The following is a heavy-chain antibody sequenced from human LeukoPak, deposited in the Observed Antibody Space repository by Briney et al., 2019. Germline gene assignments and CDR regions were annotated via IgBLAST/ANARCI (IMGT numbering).Heavy chain of an antibody. V-gene: IGHV1-69-2*01. CDR1: GYAFTDYY. CDR3: ATDLGVLRFLEWPIDP. CDR2: VDPEDGET. Sequence: GASVKVSCKASGYAFTDYYMHWVQQAPGKGLEWMGRVDPEDGETIYAEKFQGRVTITADTPTDTAYMELSSLRSEDTAVYYCATDLGVLRFLEWPIDPWGQGTLVTVSS. J-gene: IGHJ5*02. D-gene: IGHD3-3*01.